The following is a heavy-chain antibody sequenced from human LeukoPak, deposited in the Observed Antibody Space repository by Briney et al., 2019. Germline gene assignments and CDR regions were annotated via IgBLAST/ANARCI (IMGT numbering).Heavy chain of an antibody. J-gene: IGHJ4*02. CDR2: ISYDGSNK. D-gene: IGHD6-13*01. Sequence: GSLRLLCGASGFTFRTYRMDWVRQAPGQGLEGGAVISYDGSNKYYADSVKGRFTISRDNSKNTLYLQMNSLRAEDTAVYYCAKETVGYSSSWYTDWGQGTLVTVSS. CDR3: AKETVGYSSSWYTD. CDR1: GFTFRTYR. V-gene: IGHV3-30*18.